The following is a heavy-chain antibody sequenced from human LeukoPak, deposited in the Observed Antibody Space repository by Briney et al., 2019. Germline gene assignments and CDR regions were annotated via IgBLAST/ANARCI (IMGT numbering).Heavy chain of an antibody. CDR2: ISYDGSNK. CDR3: AKHRDKVGSLDY. V-gene: IGHV3-30-3*02. Sequence: GRSLRLSCAASGFTFSSYAMHWVRQAPGKGLEWVAVISYDGSNKYYADSVKGRFTISRDNSKNTLYLQMNSLRAEDTAVYYCAKHRDKVGSLDYWGQGTLVTVSS. J-gene: IGHJ4*02. D-gene: IGHD2-15*01. CDR1: GFTFSSYA.